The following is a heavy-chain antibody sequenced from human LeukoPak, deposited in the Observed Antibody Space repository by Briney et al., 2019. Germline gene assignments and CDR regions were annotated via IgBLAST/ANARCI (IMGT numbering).Heavy chain of an antibody. CDR1: GDTFTGYY. CDR3: ARDNLYSYGYGNAFDI. J-gene: IGHJ3*02. Sequence: ASVKVSCKASGDTFTGYYMHWVRQAPGQGLDWMGWINPNSGGTNYAQKFQGRVTMTRDTSISTAYMELSRLRSDDTAVYYCARDNLYSYGYGNAFDIWGQGTMVTVSS. V-gene: IGHV1-2*02. D-gene: IGHD5-18*01. CDR2: INPNSGGT.